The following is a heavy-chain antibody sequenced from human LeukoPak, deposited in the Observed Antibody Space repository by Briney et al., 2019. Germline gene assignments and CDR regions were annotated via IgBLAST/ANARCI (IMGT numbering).Heavy chain of an antibody. D-gene: IGHD3-22*01. CDR3: ARDEYYYDSSGYYYDY. CDR1: GFTFSSYG. V-gene: IGHV3-33*01. Sequence: GRSLRLSCAASGFTFSSYGMPWVRPAPGKGLEWVAVIWYDGSNKYYADSVKGRFTISRDNSKNTLYLQMNSLRAEDTAVYYCARDEYYYDSSGYYYDYWGQGTLVTVSS. J-gene: IGHJ4*02. CDR2: IWYDGSNK.